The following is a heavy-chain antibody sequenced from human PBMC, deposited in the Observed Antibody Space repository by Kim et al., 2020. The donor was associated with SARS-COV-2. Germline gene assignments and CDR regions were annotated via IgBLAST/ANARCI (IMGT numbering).Heavy chain of an antibody. D-gene: IGHD6-13*01. CDR1: GFTFDDYA. J-gene: IGHJ3*02. CDR2: ISGDGGST. Sequence: GGSLRLSCAASGFTFDDYAMHWVRQAPGKGLEWVSLISGDGGSTYYADSVKGRFTISRDNSKNSLYLQMNSLRTEDTALYYCAKDMRSAAGNFPWGAFDIWGQGTMVTVSS. V-gene: IGHV3-43*02. CDR3: AKDMRSAAGNFPWGAFDI.